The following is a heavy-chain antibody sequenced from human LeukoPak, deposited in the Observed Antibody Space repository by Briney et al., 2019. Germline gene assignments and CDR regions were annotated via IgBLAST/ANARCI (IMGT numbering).Heavy chain of an antibody. D-gene: IGHD6-13*01. Sequence: PSETLSLTCTVSGGSISSSSYYWGWIRQPPGKGLEWIGSIYYSGSTYYNPSLKSRVTISVDTSKNQFSLKLSSVTAADTAVYYCASIRRSSSWYTFDYWGQGTLVTVSS. CDR3: ASIRRSSSWYTFDY. CDR2: IYYSGST. CDR1: GGSISSSSYY. J-gene: IGHJ4*02. V-gene: IGHV4-39*01.